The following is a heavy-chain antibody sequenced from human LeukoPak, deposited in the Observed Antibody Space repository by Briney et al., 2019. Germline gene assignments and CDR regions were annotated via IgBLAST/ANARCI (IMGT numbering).Heavy chain of an antibody. CDR3: ARGQAFDL. V-gene: IGHV4-34*01. CDR1: GGSFSGYY. CDR2: INHSGST. J-gene: IGHJ2*01. Sequence: SVTLSLTCAVYGGSFSGYYWSWIRQPPGKGLEWIGEINHSGSTNYNPSLKSRVTISVDTSKNQFSLKLSSVTAADTAVYYCARGQAFDLWGRGTLVTVSS.